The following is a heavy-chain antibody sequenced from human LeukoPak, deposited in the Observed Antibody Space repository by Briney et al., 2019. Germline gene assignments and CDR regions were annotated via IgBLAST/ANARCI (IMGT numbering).Heavy chain of an antibody. Sequence: GGSLRLSCAASGFTFTSYSINWVRQAPGKGLEWVSSISSSSSYIYYADAVKGRFTISRDNAKNSLYLQMNSLRAEDTAVYYCARDLSEYSSGFDPWGQGTLVTVSS. CDR1: GFTFTSYS. D-gene: IGHD6-6*01. J-gene: IGHJ5*02. CDR2: ISSSSSYI. CDR3: ARDLSEYSSGFDP. V-gene: IGHV3-21*01.